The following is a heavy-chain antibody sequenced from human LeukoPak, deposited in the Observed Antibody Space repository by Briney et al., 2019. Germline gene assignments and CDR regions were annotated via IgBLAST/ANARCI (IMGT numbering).Heavy chain of an antibody. CDR3: ARHRPSSWYSPLSGFDY. V-gene: IGHV4-39*01. CDR2: IYYSGST. J-gene: IGHJ4*02. CDR1: GGSISSSSYY. Sequence: SETLSLTCTVSGGSISSSSYYWGWIRQPPGKGLEWIGSIYYSGSTYYNPSLKSRVTISVDTSKNQFSLKLSSVTAADTAVYYCARHRPSSWYSPLSGFDYWGQGTLVTVSS. D-gene: IGHD2-15*01.